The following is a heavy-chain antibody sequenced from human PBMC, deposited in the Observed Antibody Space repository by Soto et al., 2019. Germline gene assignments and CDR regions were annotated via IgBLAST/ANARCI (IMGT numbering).Heavy chain of an antibody. J-gene: IGHJ5*02. CDR3: ARMYSSGSGWFHP. Sequence: SETLSLTCFVSGCSITAGGYYWSWIRHHPGKGLEWIGSFYSSGSIIYNPSLRSRVSISGDTSSNQFSMSLTSVTAADTARYYCARMYSSGSGWFHPWGQGTLVTVSS. V-gene: IGHV4-31*03. CDR1: GCSITAGGYY. CDR2: FYSSGSI. D-gene: IGHD6-19*01.